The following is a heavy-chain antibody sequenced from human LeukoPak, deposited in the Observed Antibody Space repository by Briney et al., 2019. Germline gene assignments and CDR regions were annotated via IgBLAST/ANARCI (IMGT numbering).Heavy chain of an antibody. D-gene: IGHD2-15*01. CDR3: ARLGYWGLRDYFDY. Sequence: SETLSLTCTVSRGSIRSYYWSWIRQPAGKGLEWLGRIDSSGTTNYSPSLKSRVTISVDTSKSQFSLKLNSVSAADMAVYFCARLGYWGLRDYFDYWGQGMLVTVSS. CDR1: RGSIRSYY. V-gene: IGHV4-4*07. CDR2: IDSSGTT. J-gene: IGHJ4*02.